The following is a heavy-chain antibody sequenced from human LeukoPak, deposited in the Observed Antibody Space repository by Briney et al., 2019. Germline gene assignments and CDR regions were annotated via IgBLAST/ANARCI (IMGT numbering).Heavy chain of an antibody. Sequence: GGSLRLSCAASGFTFSSYAMTWVRQAPGKGLEWVSAISGSGGSTYYADSVKGRFTISRDNSKNTLYLQMNSLRAEDTAVYYCAKDGRGARGTFDYWGQGTLVTVSS. J-gene: IGHJ4*02. D-gene: IGHD3-10*01. CDR2: ISGSGGST. CDR3: AKDGRGARGTFDY. V-gene: IGHV3-23*01. CDR1: GFTFSSYA.